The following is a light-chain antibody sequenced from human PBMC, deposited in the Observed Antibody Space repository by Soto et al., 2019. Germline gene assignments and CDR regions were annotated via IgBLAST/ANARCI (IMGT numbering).Light chain of an antibody. V-gene: IGLV2-23*01. Sequence: QSVLTQPASVSGSPGQSITISCTGTSSDVGSYKLVSWYQQHPGKAPKLMIYEGSKRPSGVSNRFSGSKSDNTASLTISGLQAEDEADYYCCSYAGSSTFVFGGGTELTVL. CDR1: SSDVGSYKL. CDR3: CSYAGSSTFV. CDR2: EGS. J-gene: IGLJ3*02.